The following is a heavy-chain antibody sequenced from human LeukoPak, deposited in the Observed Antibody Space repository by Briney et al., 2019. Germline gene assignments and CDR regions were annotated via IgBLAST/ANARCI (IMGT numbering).Heavy chain of an antibody. CDR1: GYSFTSYW. D-gene: IGHD3-22*01. J-gene: IGHJ3*02. V-gene: IGHV5-51*01. Sequence: GESLKISCMGSGYSFTSYWIGWVRQMPGKGLEWMGIIYPGDSDTRYSPSFQGQVTISADKSISTAYLQWSGLRASDTAMYYCARRTYYYESSGLSVEGLGAFGIWGQGTMVTVSS. CDR3: ARRTYYYESSGLSVEGLGAFGI. CDR2: IYPGDSDT.